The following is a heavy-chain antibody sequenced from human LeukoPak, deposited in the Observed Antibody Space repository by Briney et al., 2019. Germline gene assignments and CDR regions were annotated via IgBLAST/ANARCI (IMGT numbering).Heavy chain of an antibody. Sequence: SETLSLTCTVSGGSISSSSYYWGWIRQPPGKGLEWIGSIYYSGSTYYNPSLKSRVTISVDTSKNQFSLKLSSVTAADTAVYYCARDRVYYYDSSGYYYVPSVYMDVWGKGTTVTISS. V-gene: IGHV4-39*02. CDR2: IYYSGST. CDR1: GGSISSSSYY. D-gene: IGHD3-22*01. CDR3: ARDRVYYYDSSGYYYVPSVYMDV. J-gene: IGHJ6*03.